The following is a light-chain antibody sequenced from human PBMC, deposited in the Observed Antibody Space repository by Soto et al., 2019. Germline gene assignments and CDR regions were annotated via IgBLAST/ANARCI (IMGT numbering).Light chain of an antibody. V-gene: IGKV3-11*01. CDR2: DAS. CDR3: QQRSSWPRT. Sequence: EIVLTQSPPTLSLSPGERATLSCRASQSISSDLAWYQQKPGQAPRLFIYDASNRVTGIPARFRGSGSGTDFTLTISTLEPEDFAVYYCQQRSSWPRTFGQGTKVEIK. J-gene: IGKJ1*01. CDR1: QSISSD.